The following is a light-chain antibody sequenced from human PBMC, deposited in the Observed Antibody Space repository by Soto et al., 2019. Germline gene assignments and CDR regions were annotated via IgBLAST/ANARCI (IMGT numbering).Light chain of an antibody. V-gene: IGKV3-11*01. CDR3: QQRRDWLT. Sequence: ETVLTQSPATLSLSPGERATLSCRTSQSVSSYLAWYQQKPGQAPRLLIYDASNRATGIPARFSGSGSGTDFTLTISSLEPEDFAVYYCQQRRDWLTFGQGTKVEIK. CDR2: DAS. J-gene: IGKJ1*01. CDR1: QSVSSY.